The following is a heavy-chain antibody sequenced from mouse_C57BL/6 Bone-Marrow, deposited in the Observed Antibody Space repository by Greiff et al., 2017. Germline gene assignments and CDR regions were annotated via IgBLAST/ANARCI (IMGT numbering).Heavy chain of an antibody. V-gene: IGHV1-59*01. J-gene: IGHJ2*01. CDR3: ARLRSCGYYGSSFDY. CDR1: GYTFTSYW. CDR2: IDPSDSYT. D-gene: IGHD1-1*01. Sequence: QVQLQQPGAELVRPGTSVKLSCKASGYTFTSYWMHWVKQRPGQGLEWIGVIDPSDSYTNYNQKFKGKATLTVDPSSSTAYMQLISLTSEDYAVYYCARLRSCGYYGSSFDYWGKGTTLTVSS.